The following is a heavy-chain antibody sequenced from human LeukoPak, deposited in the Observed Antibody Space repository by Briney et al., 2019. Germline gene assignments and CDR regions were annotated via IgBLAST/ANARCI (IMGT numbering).Heavy chain of an antibody. Sequence: GGSLRLSCAASGFTFSSYSMNWVRQAPGKGLEWVSSISSSSSYIYYAGSVKGRFTISRDNAKNSLYLQMNSLRAEDTAVYYCASPSGYYYDSSAYKDYWGQGTLVTVSS. CDR1: GFTFSSYS. CDR2: ISSSSSYI. D-gene: IGHD3-22*01. J-gene: IGHJ4*02. CDR3: ASPSGYYYDSSAYKDY. V-gene: IGHV3-21*01.